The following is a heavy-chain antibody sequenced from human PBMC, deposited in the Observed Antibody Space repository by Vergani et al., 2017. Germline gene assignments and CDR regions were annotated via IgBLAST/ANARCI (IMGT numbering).Heavy chain of an antibody. D-gene: IGHD6-13*01. CDR2: INPSGGST. V-gene: IGHV1-46*01. Sequence: QVQLVQSGAEVKKPGASVKVSCKASGYTFTSYYMHWVRQAPGQGLEWMGIINPSGGSTSYAQKFQGRVTMTRDTSTSTVYMELSSLRSEDTAVYYCATTKWQQPLGPRYYYYMDVWGKGTTVTVSS. J-gene: IGHJ6*03. CDR3: ATTKWQQPLGPRYYYYMDV. CDR1: GYTFTSYY.